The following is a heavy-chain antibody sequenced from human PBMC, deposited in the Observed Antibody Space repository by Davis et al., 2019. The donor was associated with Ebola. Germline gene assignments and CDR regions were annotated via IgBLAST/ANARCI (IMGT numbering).Heavy chain of an antibody. CDR1: GFTFSDYY. Sequence: GESLKISCAASGFTFSDYYMSWLRQAPGKGLEWVSYISSSGSTIYYADSVKGRFTISRDNAKNSLYLQMNSLRAEDTAVYYCARYPPNLVATIGGMDVWGKGTTVTVSS. V-gene: IGHV3-11*01. J-gene: IGHJ6*04. D-gene: IGHD5-12*01. CDR3: ARYPPNLVATIGGMDV. CDR2: ISSSGSTI.